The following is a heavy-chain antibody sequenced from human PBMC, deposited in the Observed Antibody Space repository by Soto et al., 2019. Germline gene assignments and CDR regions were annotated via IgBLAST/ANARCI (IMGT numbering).Heavy chain of an antibody. CDR3: AKGLRATTYIDS. CDR2: IGGSSAGT. D-gene: IGHD4-17*01. Sequence: GGSLRLSCAASGFTFSTYAMSWVRQVPGKGLEWVSGIGGSSAGTYYADSVKGRFSISRDNSKNTIYLQMNSLRADDTALYYCAKGLRATTYIDSRGQGTLVTVSS. V-gene: IGHV3-23*01. J-gene: IGHJ4*02. CDR1: GFTFSTYA.